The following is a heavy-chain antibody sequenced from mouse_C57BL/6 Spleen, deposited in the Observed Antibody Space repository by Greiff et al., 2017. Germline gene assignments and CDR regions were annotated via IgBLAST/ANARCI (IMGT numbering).Heavy chain of an antibody. CDR2: ISYDGSN. J-gene: IGHJ4*01. V-gene: IGHV3-6*01. Sequence: EVQLQESGPGLVKPSQSLSLTCSVTGYSITSGYYWNWIRQFPGNKLEWMGYISYDGSNNYNPSLKNRISITRATSKNQFFLKLNSVTTEDTATYYCASRGYSLYAMDYWGQGTSVTVSS. CDR3: ASRGYSLYAMDY. D-gene: IGHD6-1*01. CDR1: GYSITSGYY.